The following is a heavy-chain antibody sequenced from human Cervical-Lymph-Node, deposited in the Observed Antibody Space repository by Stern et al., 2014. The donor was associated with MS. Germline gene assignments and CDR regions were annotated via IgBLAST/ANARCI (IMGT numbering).Heavy chain of an antibody. CDR1: GDTFSSYD. CDR3: ARGGGLVGYFDY. V-gene: IGHV1-69*06. Sequence: VQMVEAGAEVKKPGSSVKASCKASGDTFSSYDINWVRQVPGQGLEWMGGITPVFGTTNYAQKFQGRVTITADKSTNTAYMELMTLRSEDTAVYYCARGGGLVGYFDYWGQGTLVSVSS. J-gene: IGHJ4*02. CDR2: ITPVFGTT. D-gene: IGHD1-26*01.